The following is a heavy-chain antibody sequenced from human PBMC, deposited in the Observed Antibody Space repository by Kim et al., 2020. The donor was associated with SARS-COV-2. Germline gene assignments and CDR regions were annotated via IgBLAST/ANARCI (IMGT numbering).Heavy chain of an antibody. CDR1: GFTFSSYA. V-gene: IGHV3-30-3*01. Sequence: GGSLRLSCAASGFTFSSYAMHWVRQAPGKGLEWVAVISYDGSNKYYADSVKGRFTISRDNSKNTLYLQMNSLGAEDTAVYYCARDPAYDSSGYYNWGQGTLVTVSS. D-gene: IGHD3-22*01. CDR2: ISYDGSNK. J-gene: IGHJ4*02. CDR3: ARDPAYDSSGYYN.